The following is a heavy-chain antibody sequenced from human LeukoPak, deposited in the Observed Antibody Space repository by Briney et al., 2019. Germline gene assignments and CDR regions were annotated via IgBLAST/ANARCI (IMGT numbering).Heavy chain of an antibody. CDR2: ISGSGGST. V-gene: IGHV3-23*01. J-gene: IGHJ4*02. CDR3: AKDISSSWYAYYFDY. Sequence: GGSLRLSCAASGFTFSSYAMSWVRQAPGKGLEWVSAISGSGGSTYYADSVKGRFTISRDNSKNTLYLQKNSLRAEDTAVYYCAKDISSSWYAYYFDYWGQGTLVTVSS. D-gene: IGHD6-13*01. CDR1: GFTFSSYA.